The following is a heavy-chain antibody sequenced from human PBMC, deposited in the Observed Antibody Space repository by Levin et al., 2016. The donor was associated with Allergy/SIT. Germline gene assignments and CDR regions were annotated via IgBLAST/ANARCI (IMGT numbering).Heavy chain of an antibody. Sequence: GESLKISCAASRFSFSSYAMTWVRQAPGKGLEWVSAISDGGLSTYYADSVEGRFIISRDNAKNTLYLQMNALRADDTAMYYCAKGDYGDIVGVVLHLWGQGTLVTVSS. CDR3: AKGDYGDIVGVVLHL. CDR1: RFSFSSYA. D-gene: IGHD5-12*01. J-gene: IGHJ4*02. V-gene: IGHV3-23*01. CDR2: ISDGGLST.